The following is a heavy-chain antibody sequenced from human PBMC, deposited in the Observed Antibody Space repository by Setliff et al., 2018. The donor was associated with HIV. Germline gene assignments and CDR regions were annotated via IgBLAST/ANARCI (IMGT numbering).Heavy chain of an antibody. D-gene: IGHD3-10*01. CDR2: ISGSATTT. CDR1: GFPFSSYS. V-gene: IGHV3-23*01. CDR3: AKGVGHNFYFMDV. J-gene: IGHJ6*03. Sequence: GGSLRLSCAVSGFPFSSYSMNWVRQAPGKGLEWVAAISGSATTTNYADSVKGRFTISRDNSRNTVSLQMNSLRVEDSAIFYCAKGVGHNFYFMDVWGKGITVTVSS.